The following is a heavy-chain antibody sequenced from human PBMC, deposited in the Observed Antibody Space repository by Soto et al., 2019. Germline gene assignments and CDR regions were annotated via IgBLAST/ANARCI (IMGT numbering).Heavy chain of an antibody. CDR1: GFTFSSYW. V-gene: IGHV3-74*01. D-gene: IGHD3-16*02. J-gene: IGHJ4*03. CDR2: IDSDGVTK. Sequence: EVQLVESGGGLVQPGGSLRLSCVTSGFTFSSYWMHWVRQAPGKGLVWVSRIDSDGVTKDYADSVKGRFTISRDNAKNTLYLQMNSLRADDTGLYYCGTNIYLDSWGHGTLVTVSS. CDR3: GTNIYLDS.